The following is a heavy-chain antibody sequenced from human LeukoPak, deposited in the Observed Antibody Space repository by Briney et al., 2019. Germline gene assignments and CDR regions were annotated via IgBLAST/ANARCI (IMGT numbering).Heavy chain of an antibody. D-gene: IGHD3-22*01. CDR3: ARPGVSYDSSGYPNGPFDY. V-gene: IGHV5-51*01. CDR2: IYPGDSDT. Sequence: GESLKISCKASGYSFTNYWIGWVRQMPGKGLEWMGLIYPGDSDTRYSPSFQGQVTISADKSISTAYLQWNSLKASDTAMYYCARPGVSYDSSGYPNGPFDYWGQGTLVTVSS. J-gene: IGHJ4*02. CDR1: GYSFTNYW.